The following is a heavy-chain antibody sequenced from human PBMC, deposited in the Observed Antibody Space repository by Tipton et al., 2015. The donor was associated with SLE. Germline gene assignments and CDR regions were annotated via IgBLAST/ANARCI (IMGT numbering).Heavy chain of an antibody. Sequence: TLSLTCTVSGFSISSSSYTWGWIRQPPGKGLEWIGTIHYSGTTYYNPSLKSRVTISVDTSKNQFSLKLTSVTAADTSVYYCARRQYCSTVACSYFDYWGQGTLVTVSS. CDR3: ARRQYCSTVACSYFDY. CDR2: IHYSGTT. CDR1: GFSISSSSYT. V-gene: IGHV4-39*01. J-gene: IGHJ4*02. D-gene: IGHD2-2*01.